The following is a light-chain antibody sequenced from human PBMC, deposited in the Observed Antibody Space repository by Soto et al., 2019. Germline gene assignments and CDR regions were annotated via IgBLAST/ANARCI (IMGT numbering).Light chain of an antibody. CDR2: GQN. J-gene: IGLJ3*02. Sequence: QPVLTQPPSASGTPGQGVTISCSGSNSNIGGNTVNWYQQLPGTAPKLLMYGQNQRPSGVPDRFSGSKSGTSASLAISGLQSEDEADYFCAAWDDSLDGPVFGGGTKVTVL. CDR1: NSNIGGNT. V-gene: IGLV1-44*01. CDR3: AAWDDSLDGPV.